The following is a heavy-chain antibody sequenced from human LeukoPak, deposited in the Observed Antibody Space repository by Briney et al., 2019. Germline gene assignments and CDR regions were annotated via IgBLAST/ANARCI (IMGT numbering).Heavy chain of an antibody. CDR3: AREPWGDYYFDY. Sequence: GGSLRLSCAASGFTFSFYSMNWVRKAPGKGLEWVSSISSSSSYIYYADSVKGRFTISRDNAKDSLYLQMNSLRAEDTAVYYCAREPWGDYYFDYWGQGTLVTVSS. J-gene: IGHJ4*02. CDR2: ISSSSSYI. CDR1: GFTFSFYS. D-gene: IGHD2-21*02. V-gene: IGHV3-21*01.